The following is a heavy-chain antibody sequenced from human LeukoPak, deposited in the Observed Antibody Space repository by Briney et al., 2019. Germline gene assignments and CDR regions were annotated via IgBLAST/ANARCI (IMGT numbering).Heavy chain of an antibody. CDR3: AKGNWGERLDWYFDL. D-gene: IGHD1-26*01. CDR2: IGSDNKP. CDR1: GFTFSAYA. Sequence: GGSLRLSCEAPGFTFSAYAMTSGRQAPGKGLEWVSSIGSDNKPHYSESVKGRFAISRDNSKTTLYLQMNSLGAGDNYCAKGNWGERLDWYFDLWGRGTLVTVSS. J-gene: IGHJ2*01. V-gene: IGHV3-23*05.